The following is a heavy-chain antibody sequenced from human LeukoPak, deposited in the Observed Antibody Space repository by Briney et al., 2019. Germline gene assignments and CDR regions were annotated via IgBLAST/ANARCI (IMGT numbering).Heavy chain of an antibody. V-gene: IGHV3-23*01. CDR3: AKIEVYSGTYRGFFES. D-gene: IGHD1-26*01. Sequence: GGSLRLSCAASGFTFSTYTMYWVRQPPGKGLEWVSIIGGSGGDIHYADSVKGRFTISRDNSKDTLYPQMNSLRAEDTAVYYCAKIEVYSGTYRGFFESWGQGTLVTVSS. CDR2: IGGSGGDI. J-gene: IGHJ4*02. CDR1: GFTFSTYT.